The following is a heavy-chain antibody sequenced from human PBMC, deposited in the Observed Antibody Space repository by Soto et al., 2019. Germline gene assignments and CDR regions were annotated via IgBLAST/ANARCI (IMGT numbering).Heavy chain of an antibody. CDR2: INHSGST. D-gene: IGHD2-2*01. CDR3: ARARRDIVVVPAATLYYYYYGMDV. J-gene: IGHJ6*02. V-gene: IGHV4-34*01. Sequence: SETLSLTCAVYGGSFSGYYWSWIRQPPGKGLEWIGEINHSGSTNYNPSLKSRVTISVDTSKNQFSLKLSSVTAADTAVYYCARARRDIVVVPAATLYYYYYGMDVWGQGTTVTVSS. CDR1: GGSFSGYY.